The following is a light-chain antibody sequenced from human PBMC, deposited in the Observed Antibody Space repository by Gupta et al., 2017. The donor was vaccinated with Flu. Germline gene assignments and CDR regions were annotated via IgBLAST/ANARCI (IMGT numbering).Light chain of an antibody. Sequence: SALTQPASVSGSPGQSITISCTGTSRDVGGDNYVSCYQQHPGKAHNLMIYEVSSRTAGVANSFSGSKAGNTASLTISEPQAEDAADYYCSAYTSSSSWVFGGGTKLTVL. CDR2: EVS. V-gene: IGLV2-14*01. CDR1: SRDVGGDNY. CDR3: SAYTSSSSWV. J-gene: IGLJ3*02.